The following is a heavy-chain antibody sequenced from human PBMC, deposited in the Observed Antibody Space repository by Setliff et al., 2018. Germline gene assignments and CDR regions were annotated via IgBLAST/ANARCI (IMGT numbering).Heavy chain of an antibody. Sequence: ASVKVSCKTSGFVFITYAITWVRQAPGQGLEWMGWISGYYNKTNYAQKFQDRVTMTTDTSTGTAYMELRSLRPDDTAVYYCAGDRSLGATRRLAYWGQGTLVTVSS. J-gene: IGHJ4*02. CDR3: AGDRSLGATRRLAY. D-gene: IGHD1-26*01. CDR2: ISGYYNKT. CDR1: GFVFITYA. V-gene: IGHV1-18*01.